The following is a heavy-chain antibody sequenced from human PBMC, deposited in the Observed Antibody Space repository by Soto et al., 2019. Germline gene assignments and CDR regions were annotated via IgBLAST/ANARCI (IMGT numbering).Heavy chain of an antibody. Sequence: ASVKVSCKASGYTFTSYGISWVRQAPGQGLEWMGRISAYNGNTNYAQKLQGRVTMTTDTSTSTAYMELRSLRSDDTAVYYCAREADYGDPFDYWGQGTLVTVSS. V-gene: IGHV1-18*01. J-gene: IGHJ4*02. D-gene: IGHD4-17*01. CDR3: AREADYGDPFDY. CDR1: GYTFTSYG. CDR2: ISAYNGNT.